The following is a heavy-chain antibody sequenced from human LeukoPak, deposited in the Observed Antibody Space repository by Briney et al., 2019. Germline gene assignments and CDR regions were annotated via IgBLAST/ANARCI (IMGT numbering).Heavy chain of an antibody. Sequence: GGSLRLSCTASGFTFSSYAMNWVRQAPGKGLEWVSGIGAGGTFTYYADSVKGRFSISRDNAKNTVYLQMDSLRAEDTAQYYCARGTLAGYFLGYWGQGTLVTVSS. D-gene: IGHD3-9*01. CDR3: ARGTLAGYFLGY. V-gene: IGHV3-23*01. CDR1: GFTFSSYA. CDR2: IGAGGTFT. J-gene: IGHJ4*02.